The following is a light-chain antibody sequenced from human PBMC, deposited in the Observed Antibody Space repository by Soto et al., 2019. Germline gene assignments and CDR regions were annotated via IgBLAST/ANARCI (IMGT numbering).Light chain of an antibody. J-gene: IGKJ4*01. CDR2: HAS. CDR1: QGISSY. Sequence: DIQLTQSPSFLSASVGDRVTVTCRASQGISSYLAWYQQKPGKAPQLLIYHASTLQSGVPSRFSGSGSGTQFTLTSSSLQPEDFATYYCQQLHTYPLTFGGGTKVEVK. CDR3: QQLHTYPLT. V-gene: IGKV1-9*01.